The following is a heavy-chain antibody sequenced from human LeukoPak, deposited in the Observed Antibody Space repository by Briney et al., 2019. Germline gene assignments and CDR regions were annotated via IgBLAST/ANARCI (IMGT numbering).Heavy chain of an antibody. V-gene: IGHV4-59*01. J-gene: IGHJ6*02. Sequence: PSETLSLTCTVSGGSISYYYWSWIRQSPGKGLEWIGYIYYSGTTNYNPSLKSRVTISVDTSKNQFSLQLRSVTAADTAVYYCARQDPQTTVPEGMDVWGQGTTVTVSS. CDR3: ARQDPQTTVPEGMDV. D-gene: IGHD4-17*01. CDR2: IYYSGTT. CDR1: GGSISYYY.